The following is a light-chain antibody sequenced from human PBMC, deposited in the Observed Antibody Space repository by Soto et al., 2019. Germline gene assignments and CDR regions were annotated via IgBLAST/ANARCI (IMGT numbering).Light chain of an antibody. V-gene: IGLV1-44*01. J-gene: IGLJ1*01. Sequence: QSELTQPPSASGTPGQRVTISCSGSASNIGSKTVDWYQHPPGTAPKLLIHRTFQRPSGVPARFSGSKSDTSASLAISGLQSEDEADYYCAAWDDTLDEYVFGTGTKVTVL. CDR1: ASNIGSKT. CDR2: RTF. CDR3: AAWDDTLDEYV.